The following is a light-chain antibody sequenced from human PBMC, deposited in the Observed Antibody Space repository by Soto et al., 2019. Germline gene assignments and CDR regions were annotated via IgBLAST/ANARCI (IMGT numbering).Light chain of an antibody. CDR3: QQYSDSPPYT. J-gene: IGKJ2*01. CDR1: QSVDRAY. CDR2: GSS. Sequence: EVVLTQSPGTLSLPPGERATLSCRASQSVDRAYLAWYQQKPGQAPRLLMYGSSNRASDIPDRFSGSGSGTDFTLTISRLEPEDFAVYYCQQYSDSPPYTFGQGTKLEIK. V-gene: IGKV3-20*01.